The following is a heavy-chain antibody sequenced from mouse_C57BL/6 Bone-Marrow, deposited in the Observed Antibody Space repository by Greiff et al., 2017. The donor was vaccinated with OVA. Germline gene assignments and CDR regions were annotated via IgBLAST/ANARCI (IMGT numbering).Heavy chain of an antibody. CDR2: ISSGGSYT. Sequence: DVKLVESGGDLVKPGGSLKLSCAASGFTFSSYGMSWVRQTPDKRLEWVATISSGGSYTYYPDSVKGRFTISRDNAKNTLYLQMSSLKSEDTAMYYCARLLYYWGQGTTLTVSS. D-gene: IGHD2-1*01. CDR1: GFTFSSYG. CDR3: ARLLYY. J-gene: IGHJ2*01. V-gene: IGHV5-6*02.